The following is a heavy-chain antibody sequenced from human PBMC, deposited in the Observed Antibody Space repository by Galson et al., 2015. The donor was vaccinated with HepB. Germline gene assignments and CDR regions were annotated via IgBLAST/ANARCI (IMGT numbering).Heavy chain of an antibody. Sequence: SLRLSCAASGFTFSNYNINWVRQAPGKGLEWVSSISSSSSYIYYADSVRGRFTISRDNAKHSLYLQMNSLRAEDTAVYYCAREGGGYCSSTSCLDYGMDVWGQGTTVTVSS. V-gene: IGHV3-21*01. D-gene: IGHD2-2*03. CDR3: AREGGGYCSSTSCLDYGMDV. CDR1: GFTFSNYN. CDR2: ISSSSSYI. J-gene: IGHJ6*02.